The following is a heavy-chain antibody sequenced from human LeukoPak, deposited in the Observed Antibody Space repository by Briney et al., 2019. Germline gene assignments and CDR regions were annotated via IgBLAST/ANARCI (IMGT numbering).Heavy chain of an antibody. CDR3: AREGSMTARPFVSIDY. CDR1: GGSFSGYY. CDR2: IHTSGST. J-gene: IGHJ4*02. V-gene: IGHV4-59*10. Sequence: KPSETLSLTCAVYGGSFSGYYWSWIRQPPGKGLEWIGRIHTSGSTDYNPSLESRVSMSVDTSKNQFSLKLRSVTAADTAVYYCAREGSMTARPFVSIDYWGQGTLVTVSS. D-gene: IGHD6-6*01.